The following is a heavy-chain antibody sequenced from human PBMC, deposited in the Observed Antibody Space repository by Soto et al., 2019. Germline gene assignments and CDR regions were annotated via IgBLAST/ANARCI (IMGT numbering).Heavy chain of an antibody. CDR2: ISAYNGNT. J-gene: IGHJ5*02. D-gene: IGHD2-2*01. Sequence: ASVKVSCKASGYTFTSYGISWVRQAPEQGLEWMGWISAYNGNTNYAQKLQGRVTMTTDTSTSTAYMELRSLRSDDTAVYYCARGYCSSTSCLVLRWFDPWGQGTLVTV. V-gene: IGHV1-18*01. CDR1: GYTFTSYG. CDR3: ARGYCSSTSCLVLRWFDP.